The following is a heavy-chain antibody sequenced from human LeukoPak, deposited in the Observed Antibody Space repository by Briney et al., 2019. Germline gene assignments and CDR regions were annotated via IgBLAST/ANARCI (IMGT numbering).Heavy chain of an antibody. CDR1: GFTLSSYN. J-gene: IGHJ4*02. Sequence: PGGSLRLSCAASGFTLSSYNMNWFRQAPGKGLEWVSHITSGGTVYYADSVKGRFTISRENAKNSLYLQMNSLRAEDTAVYYCAREYLRRNSGYFDYWGQGTLVTVSS. D-gene: IGHD1-14*01. CDR3: AREYLRRNSGYFDY. CDR2: ITSGGTV. V-gene: IGHV3-48*01.